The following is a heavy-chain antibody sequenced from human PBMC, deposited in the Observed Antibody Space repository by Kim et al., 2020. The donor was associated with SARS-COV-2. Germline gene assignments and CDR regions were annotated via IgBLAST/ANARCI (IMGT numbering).Heavy chain of an antibody. Sequence: GGSLRLSCAASGFTFSSYGMHWVRQAPGKGLEWVAVISYDGSNKYYADSVKGRFTISRDNSKNTLYLQMNSLRAEDTAVYYCAKDLEWELGPDSDYWGQGTLVTVSS. D-gene: IGHD1-26*01. J-gene: IGHJ4*02. CDR1: GFTFSSYG. CDR2: ISYDGSNK. CDR3: AKDLEWELGPDSDY. V-gene: IGHV3-30*18.